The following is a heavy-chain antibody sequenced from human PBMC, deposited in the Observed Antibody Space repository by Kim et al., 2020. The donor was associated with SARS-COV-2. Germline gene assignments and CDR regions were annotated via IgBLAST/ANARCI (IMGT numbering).Heavy chain of an antibody. V-gene: IGHV3-23*01. Sequence: STYYTDSVKGRFTISRDNSKNPLYLQMNSLRAEDTAVYYCAKVAGTGFDYWGQGTLVTVSS. CDR3: AKVAGTGFDY. D-gene: IGHD6-19*01. J-gene: IGHJ4*02. CDR2: ST.